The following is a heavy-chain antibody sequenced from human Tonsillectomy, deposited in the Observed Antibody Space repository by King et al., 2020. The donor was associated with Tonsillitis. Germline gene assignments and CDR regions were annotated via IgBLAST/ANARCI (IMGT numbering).Heavy chain of an antibody. V-gene: IGHV4-39*01. CDR3: ARDYGLN. Sequence: QLQESGPGLVKPSETLSLTCAVSGGSISSSPYYWGWIRQPPGKGLEWIGSFYYSGNTYYNPSLKCRVTISVDRSKNQFSLSLTSVTAADTAVYYCARDYGLNWGQGTLVTVSS. J-gene: IGHJ4*02. CDR2: FYYSGNT. CDR1: GGSISSSPYY. D-gene: IGHD4-17*01.